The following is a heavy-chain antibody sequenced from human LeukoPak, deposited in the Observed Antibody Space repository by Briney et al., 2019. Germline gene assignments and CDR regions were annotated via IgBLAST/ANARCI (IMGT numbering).Heavy chain of an antibody. J-gene: IGHJ4*02. D-gene: IGHD6-19*01. CDR1: GYTFTSYA. CDR2: INAGNGNT. CDR3: ARDYLAVANRPGY. Sequence: ASVKVSCKASGYTFTSYAMHWVRQAPGQRLEWMGWINAGNGNTKYSQKFQGRVTITRDTFASTAYMELSSLRSEDTAVYYCARDYLAVANRPGYWGQGTLVTVSS. V-gene: IGHV1-3*01.